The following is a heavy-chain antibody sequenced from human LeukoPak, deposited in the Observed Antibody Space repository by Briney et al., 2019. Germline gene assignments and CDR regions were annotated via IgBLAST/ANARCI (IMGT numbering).Heavy chain of an antibody. D-gene: IGHD5-24*01. Sequence: ASVKVSCKASGYTFTGYYMHWVRQAPGQGLEWMGWINPNSGGTNYAQKFQGRVTMTRETSISAVHMELSRLRSDDTAVYYCARDGTGVYNLVQYWGQGTLVTVSS. CDR2: INPNSGGT. J-gene: IGHJ4*02. CDR1: GYTFTGYY. CDR3: ARDGTGVYNLVQY. V-gene: IGHV1-2*02.